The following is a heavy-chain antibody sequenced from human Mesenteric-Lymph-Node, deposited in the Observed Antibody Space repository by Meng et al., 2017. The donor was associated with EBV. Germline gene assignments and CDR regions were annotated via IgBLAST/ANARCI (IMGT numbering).Heavy chain of an antibody. CDR3: VREGVAGYHYFDY. CDR2: TYYRSKWFT. CDR1: GDSVSRDSAA. J-gene: IGHJ4*02. D-gene: IGHD6-19*01. Sequence: QVQLQQSGPGLVKPSQTLSLTCVIFGDSVSRDSAAWIWIRQSPSRGLEWLGRTYYRSKWFTDYAVSVKSRITINPDTSKNQVSLLLKSMTPEDTAMYYCVREGVAGYHYFDYWDQGTLVTVYS. V-gene: IGHV6-1*01.